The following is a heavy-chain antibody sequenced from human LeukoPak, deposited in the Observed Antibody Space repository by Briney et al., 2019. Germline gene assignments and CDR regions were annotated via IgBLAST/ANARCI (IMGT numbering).Heavy chain of an antibody. CDR2: IYVDGRTT. CDR3: IRDFRSADL. J-gene: IGHJ5*02. Sequence: PGGSLRLSCTASGFTFRSYCMHWVRQPPGKGLVWVSRIYVDGRTTNYADSVKGRFTISRDNAKNTVYLEMNSLSVEDTATYYCIRDFRSADLWGQGTLVTVTS. CDR1: GFTFRSYC. V-gene: IGHV3-74*01.